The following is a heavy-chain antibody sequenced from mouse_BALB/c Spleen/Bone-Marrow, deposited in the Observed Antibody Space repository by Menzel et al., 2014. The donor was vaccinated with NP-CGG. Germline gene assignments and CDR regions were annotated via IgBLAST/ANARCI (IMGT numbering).Heavy chain of an antibody. J-gene: IGHJ1*01. Sequence: VQLQQSGGGLVQPGGSRKLSCVASGFTFSSFGMHWVRQASEKGLEWVAYISSGSSSTYYADTLKGRFTISRDNPKNTLFLQMTSLRSEDTAMYCCARGYYYGSSHYWYFDVWGAGTTVTVSS. V-gene: IGHV5-17*02. CDR3: ARGYYYGSSHYWYFDV. D-gene: IGHD1-1*01. CDR2: ISSGSSST. CDR1: GFTFSSFG.